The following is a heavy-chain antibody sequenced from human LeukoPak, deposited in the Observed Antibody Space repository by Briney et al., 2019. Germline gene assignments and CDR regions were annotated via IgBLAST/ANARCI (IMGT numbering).Heavy chain of an antibody. CDR3: ATSRTLDH. CDR1: GFTFSSYW. CDR2: IKQDGSEK. V-gene: IGHV3-7*05. Sequence: GGSLRLSCAAPGFTFSSYWMNWVRRAPGKGLEWVANIKQDGSEKYYVDSVKGRFTISRDNAKSSLYLLMNSLRVEDTAVYYCATSRTLDHWGQGTLVTVSS. J-gene: IGHJ4*02.